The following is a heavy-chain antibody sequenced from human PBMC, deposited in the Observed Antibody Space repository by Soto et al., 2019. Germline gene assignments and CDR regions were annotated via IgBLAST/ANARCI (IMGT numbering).Heavy chain of an antibody. Sequence: SVKVSCKASGGTFSSYAISWVRQAPGQGLEWMGGIIPIFGTANYAQKFQGRVTITADESTSTAYMELSSLRSEDTAVYYRACGSGSYYYYFDYWGQGTLVTVSS. CDR1: GGTFSSYA. D-gene: IGHD3-10*01. CDR2: IIPIFGTA. J-gene: IGHJ4*02. V-gene: IGHV1-69*13. CDR3: ACGSGSYYYYFDY.